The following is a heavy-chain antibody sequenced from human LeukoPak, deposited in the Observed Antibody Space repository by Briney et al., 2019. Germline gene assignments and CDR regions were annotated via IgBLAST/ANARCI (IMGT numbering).Heavy chain of an antibody. Sequence: PSQTLSLTCTVSGGSISSGGYYWSWIRQPPGKGLEWIGYIYHSGSTYYNPSLKSRVTISVDRSKNQFSLKLSSVTAADTAVYYCAREGRIAAAAQGPWGQGTLVTVSS. CDR3: AREGRIAAAAQGP. D-gene: IGHD6-13*01. J-gene: IGHJ5*02. CDR2: IYHSGST. CDR1: GGSISSGGYY. V-gene: IGHV4-30-2*01.